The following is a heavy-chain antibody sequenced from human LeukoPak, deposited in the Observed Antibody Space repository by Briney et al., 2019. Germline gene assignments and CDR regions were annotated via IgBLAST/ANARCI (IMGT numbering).Heavy chain of an antibody. D-gene: IGHD6-13*01. CDR3: ARDMQQLALNWFDP. V-gene: IGHV4-4*07. CDR1: GGSISSYY. Sequence: SETLSLTCTVSGGSISSYYWSWIRQPAGKGLGWIGRIYTSGSTNYNPSLKSRVTMSVDTSKNQFSLKLSSVTAADTAVYYCARDMQQLALNWFDPWGQGTLVTVSS. J-gene: IGHJ5*02. CDR2: IYTSGST.